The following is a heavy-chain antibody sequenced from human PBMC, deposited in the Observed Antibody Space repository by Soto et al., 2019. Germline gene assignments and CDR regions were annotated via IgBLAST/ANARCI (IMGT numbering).Heavy chain of an antibody. Sequence: QLQLQESGSVLVKPSQTLSLTCAVSGGSISSGGYFWSWIRQPPGKGLEWIGYIYHSGSTYYNPSLKRRVTTSVYRSKNQFSLKLSSVTAADTAVYYCARTESGTFDPWGQGTLVTVSS. CDR3: ARTESGTFDP. V-gene: IGHV4-30-2*01. CDR1: GGSISSGGYF. J-gene: IGHJ5*02. D-gene: IGHD1-7*01. CDR2: IYHSGST.